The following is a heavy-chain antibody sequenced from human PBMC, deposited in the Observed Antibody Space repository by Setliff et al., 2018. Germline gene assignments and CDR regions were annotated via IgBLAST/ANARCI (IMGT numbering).Heavy chain of an antibody. Sequence: PGGSLRLSCAASGFTFSSYWMTWVRQAPGKGLEWVANMKEDGSEKYYVDSVKGRFTISRDNAKNSLYLQMNSLRVEDTAVYYCARYGITATIDRWGQGTLVTVSS. CDR3: ARYGITATIDR. J-gene: IGHJ5*02. D-gene: IGHD1-7*01. V-gene: IGHV3-7*01. CDR1: GFTFSSYW. CDR2: MKEDGSEK.